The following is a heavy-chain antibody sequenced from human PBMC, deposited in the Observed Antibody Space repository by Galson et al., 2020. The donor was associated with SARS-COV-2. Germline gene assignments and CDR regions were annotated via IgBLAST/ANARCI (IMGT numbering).Heavy chain of an antibody. J-gene: IGHJ4*02. CDR2: IWYDGTNK. V-gene: IGHV3-33*01. CDR1: GFTFSSYG. Sequence: GESLKISCAASGFTFSSYGMHWVRQAPGKGLEWVAVIWYDGTNKYYADSVKGRFTSSRDNSKNTLYLQMNSLRAEDTAVYYCAREVSVAGMFDYWGQGTLVTVSS. CDR3: AREVSVAGMFDY. D-gene: IGHD6-19*01.